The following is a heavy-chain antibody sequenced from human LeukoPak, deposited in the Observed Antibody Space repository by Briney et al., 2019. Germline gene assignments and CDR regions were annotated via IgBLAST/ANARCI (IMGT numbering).Heavy chain of an antibody. D-gene: IGHD3-10*01. CDR3: ARDYYGSGNHYYYYYYMDV. V-gene: IGHV1-2*02. CDR2: INPNSGGT. CDR1: GYTFTSYG. J-gene: IGHJ6*03. Sequence: ASVKVSCKASGYTFTSYGISWVRQAPGQGLGWMGWINPNSGGTNYAQKFQGRVTMTRDTSISTAYMELSRLRSDDTAVYYCARDYYGSGNHYYYYYYMDVWGKGTTVTISS.